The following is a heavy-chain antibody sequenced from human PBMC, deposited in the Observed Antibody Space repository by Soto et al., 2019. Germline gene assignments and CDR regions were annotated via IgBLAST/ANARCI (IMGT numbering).Heavy chain of an antibody. CDR1: GGSISSSNW. J-gene: IGHJ4*02. CDR3: ARWGFYYYDSSGYSTPKYYFDY. CDR2: IYHSGST. Sequence: PSETLSLTCAVSGGSISSSNWWSWVRQPPGKGLEWIGEIYHSGSTNYNPSLKSRVTISVDTSKNQFSLKLSSVTAADTAVYYCARWGFYYYDSSGYSTPKYYFDYWGQGTLVTVSS. V-gene: IGHV4-4*02. D-gene: IGHD3-22*01.